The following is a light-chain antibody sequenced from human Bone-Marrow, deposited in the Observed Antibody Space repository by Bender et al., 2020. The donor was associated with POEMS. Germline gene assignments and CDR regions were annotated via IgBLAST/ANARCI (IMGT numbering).Light chain of an antibody. V-gene: IGLV3-1*01. J-gene: IGLJ2*01. CDR3: QAWDSNTVV. CDR2: QDR. Sequence: SYEVTQPPSVSVSPGQTVSIICSGDKLWDKFASWYQQKPGQSPVLFIYQDRKRPSGIPERFSGSNSGNTATLTISETQPMDEADYYCQAWDSNTVVFGGGTKLTVL. CDR1: KLWDKF.